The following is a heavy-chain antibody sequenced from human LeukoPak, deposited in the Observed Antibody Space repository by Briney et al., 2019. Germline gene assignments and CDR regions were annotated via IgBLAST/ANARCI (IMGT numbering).Heavy chain of an antibody. CDR3: ARDNGRGYSGYGGFDY. J-gene: IGHJ4*02. V-gene: IGHV4-31*02. Sequence: LRLSCAASGFTFSSYAMSWIRQHPGKGLEWIGYIYYSGSTYYNPSLKSRVTISVDTSKNQFSLKLSSVTAADTAVYYCARDNGRGYSGYGGFDYWGQGTLVTVSS. CDR2: IYYSGST. CDR1: GFTFSSYA. D-gene: IGHD5-12*01.